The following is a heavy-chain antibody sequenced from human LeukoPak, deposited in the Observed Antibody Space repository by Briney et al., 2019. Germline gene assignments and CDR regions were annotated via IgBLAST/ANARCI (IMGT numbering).Heavy chain of an antibody. J-gene: IGHJ4*02. D-gene: IGHD3-22*01. Sequence: AXXKVSCKASGYTFTSYDINWVRQAPGQGLEWMGWINPNSGGTNYAQKFQGRVTMTRDTSISTAYMELSRLRSDDTAAYYCARDIRGLNFDYWGQGTLVTVSS. CDR2: INPNSGGT. CDR3: ARDIRGLNFDY. CDR1: GYTFTSYD. V-gene: IGHV1-2*02.